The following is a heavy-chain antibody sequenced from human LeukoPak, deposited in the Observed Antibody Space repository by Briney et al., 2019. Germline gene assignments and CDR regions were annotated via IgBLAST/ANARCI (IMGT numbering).Heavy chain of an antibody. Sequence: GGSLRLSCAASGFTFSSYGMHWVRQAPGKGLEWVAVIWYDGSNKYYADSVKGRFTISRDNSKNTLYLQMNSLRAEDTAVYYCARGEPITIFGVVTNDDYWGQGTLVTVSS. CDR3: ARGEPITIFGVVTNDDY. CDR2: IWYDGSNK. V-gene: IGHV3-33*01. CDR1: GFTFSSYG. J-gene: IGHJ4*02. D-gene: IGHD3-3*01.